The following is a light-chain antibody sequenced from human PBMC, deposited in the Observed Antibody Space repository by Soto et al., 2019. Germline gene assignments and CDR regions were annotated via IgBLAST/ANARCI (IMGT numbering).Light chain of an antibody. CDR2: GAS. J-gene: IGKJ1*01. V-gene: IGKV3-15*01. CDR3: HQYNQCPRT. CDR1: QSVDRD. Sequence: EVVLTQSPATLSLSLGEVATLSCRASQSVDRDLAWYRQRPGQPPSLLIHGASTRATGVPARFSGSGSETEFALVITGLQSEDFAVYFCHQYNQCPRTFGQGTKVEIK.